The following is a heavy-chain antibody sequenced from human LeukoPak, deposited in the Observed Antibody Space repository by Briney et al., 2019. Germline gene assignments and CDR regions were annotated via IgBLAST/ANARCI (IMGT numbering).Heavy chain of an antibody. CDR3: ARGVGYNWNLDY. Sequence: SVKVSCKASGGTFSSYAISGVRQAPGQGLEWMGGIIPIFGTANYAQKFQGRVTITTDESTSTAYMELSSLRSEDTAVYYCARGVGYNWNLDYWGQGTLVTVSS. J-gene: IGHJ4*02. D-gene: IGHD1-1*01. V-gene: IGHV1-69*05. CDR2: IIPIFGTA. CDR1: GGTFSSYA.